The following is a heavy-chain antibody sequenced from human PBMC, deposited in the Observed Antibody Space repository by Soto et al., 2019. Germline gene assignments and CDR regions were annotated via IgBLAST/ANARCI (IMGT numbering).Heavy chain of an antibody. Sequence: PSETLSLTCTVSGGSISSYYWSWIRQPPGKGLEWIGYIYYSGSTNYNPSLKSRVTISVDTSKNQFSLKLSSVTAADTAVYYCASVGLKYGGNSGWLDPSGQGTLVTVYS. CDR3: ASVGLKYGGNSGWLDP. V-gene: IGHV4-59*01. D-gene: IGHD2-21*02. J-gene: IGHJ5*02. CDR2: IYYSGST. CDR1: GGSISSYY.